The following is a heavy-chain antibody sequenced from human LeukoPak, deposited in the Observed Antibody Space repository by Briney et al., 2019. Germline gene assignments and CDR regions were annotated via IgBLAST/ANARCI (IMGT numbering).Heavy chain of an antibody. D-gene: IGHD3-10*01. CDR3: ARTSLWFGDRLRSWGDGKDY. CDR1: GFTFSDYY. V-gene: IGHV3-11*06. Sequence: GGSLRLSCAASGFTFSDYYMSWIRQAPGKGLEWVSYISSSSSYTNYADSVKGRFTISRANATNSMYLQMNSLRAQDTAVYYCARTSLWFGDRLRSWGDGKDYGARETRVTVSS. J-gene: IGHJ4*02. CDR2: ISSSSSYT.